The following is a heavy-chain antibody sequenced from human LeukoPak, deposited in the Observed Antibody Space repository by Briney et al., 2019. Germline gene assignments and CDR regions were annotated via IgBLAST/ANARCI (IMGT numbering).Heavy chain of an antibody. CDR1: GGSISEYY. D-gene: IGHD4-17*01. V-gene: IGHV4-59*08. Sequence: SETLSLTCTVSGGSISEYYWSWVRQTPGKGPEWIGLIYHSGSTNYNPSFKSRLTISIDRSKNQFSLKLSSVTAADTAVYYCARAKSVTYGVPRRVSWYFDLWGRGTLVTVSS. CDR2: IYHSGST. CDR3: ARAKSVTYGVPRRVSWYFDL. J-gene: IGHJ2*01.